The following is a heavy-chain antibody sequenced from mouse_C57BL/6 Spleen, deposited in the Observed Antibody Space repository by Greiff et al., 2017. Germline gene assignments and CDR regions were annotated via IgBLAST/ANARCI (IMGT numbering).Heavy chain of an antibody. CDR3: ARAPSWEDYAMDY. Sequence: VQLQQPGAELVKPGASVKLSCKASGYTFTSYWMHWVKQRPGRGLEWIGRIDPNSGGTKYNEKFKSKATLTVDKPSSTAYMQLSILTSEDSAVYYCARAPSWEDYAMDYWGQGTSVTVSS. J-gene: IGHJ4*01. D-gene: IGHD4-1*01. V-gene: IGHV1-72*01. CDR1: GYTFTSYW. CDR2: IDPNSGGT.